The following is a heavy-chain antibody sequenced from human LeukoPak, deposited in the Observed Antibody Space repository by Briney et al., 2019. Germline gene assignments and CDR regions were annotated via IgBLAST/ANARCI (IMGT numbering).Heavy chain of an antibody. D-gene: IGHD5-18*01. J-gene: IGHJ4*02. CDR3: ATHRSGYTYGWLDY. CDR1: GFSFSNYW. V-gene: IGHV3-7*01. Sequence: PGGSLSLSCAASGFSFSNYWMTWVRQAPGKGLEWVANLKESGGEMYYVDSVKGRFTISRDNAKNSLYLQMNSLRAEDTAVYYCATHRSGYTYGWLDYWGQGTLVTVSS. CDR2: LKESGGEM.